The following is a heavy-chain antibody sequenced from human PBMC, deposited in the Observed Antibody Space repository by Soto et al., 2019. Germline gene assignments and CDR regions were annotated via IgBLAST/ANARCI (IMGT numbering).Heavy chain of an antibody. Sequence: QVQLQESGPGLVRPSETLSLTCTVSSDSISSYYWIWIRQSPGKGLEWIGYTDYSGNTNYNPSLKSRVNISGDTSKNQFALRLSSVTAADTAEYYWEREVGEHLDYLDYWGQGTLVTVSS. J-gene: IGHJ4*02. V-gene: IGHV4-59*08. CDR1: SDSISSYY. D-gene: IGHD1-26*01. CDR2: TDYSGNT. CDR3: EREVGEHLDYLDY.